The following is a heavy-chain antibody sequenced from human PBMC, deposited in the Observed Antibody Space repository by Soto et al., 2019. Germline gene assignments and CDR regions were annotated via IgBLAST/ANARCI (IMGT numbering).Heavy chain of an antibody. Sequence: ASVKVSCKASGGTFSSYAISWLRQAPGQGLEWMGGIIPIFGTANYAQKFQGRVTITADKSTSTAYMELSSLRSEDTAVYYCARVYMYYDFWSGYGYYGTDVWGQGATVTVSS. J-gene: IGHJ6*02. CDR3: ARVYMYYDFWSGYGYYGTDV. D-gene: IGHD3-3*01. V-gene: IGHV1-69*06. CDR1: GGTFSSYA. CDR2: IIPIFGTA.